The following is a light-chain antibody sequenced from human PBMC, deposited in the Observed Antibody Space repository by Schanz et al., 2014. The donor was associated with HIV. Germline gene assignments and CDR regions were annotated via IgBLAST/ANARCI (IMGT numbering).Light chain of an antibody. CDR2: GNT. V-gene: IGLV1-40*01. CDR3: QSYDSSLGVVV. CDR1: GGDDEPGFD. J-gene: IGLJ2*01. Sequence: QSVLTQAQTEKGEEGKREKRRGSGGGGDDEPGFDGPCDQQALGKAPKLLIYGNTNRPSGVPDRFSGSKSGTSASLAISGLQSEDEAIYYCQSYDSSLGVVVFGGGTRLTVL.